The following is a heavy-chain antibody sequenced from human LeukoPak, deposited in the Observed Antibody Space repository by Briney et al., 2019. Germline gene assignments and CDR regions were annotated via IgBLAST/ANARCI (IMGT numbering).Heavy chain of an antibody. J-gene: IGHJ4*02. CDR1: GFTFSGSA. D-gene: IGHD1-26*01. Sequence: GGSLRLSCAASGFTFSGSAMHWVRQASGKGLEWVGRIRSKANSYATAYAASVKGRFTISRDDSKNTAYLQMNSPKTEDTAVYYCTMGATTGDYWGQGTLVTVSS. V-gene: IGHV3-73*01. CDR3: TMGATTGDY. CDR2: IRSKANSYAT.